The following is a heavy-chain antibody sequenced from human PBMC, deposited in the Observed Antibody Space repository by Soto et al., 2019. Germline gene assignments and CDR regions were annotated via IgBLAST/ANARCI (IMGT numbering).Heavy chain of an antibody. CDR3: AKDREGSGWYDYYYMDV. Sequence: GGSLRLSCAASGFTFSSYAMSWVRQAPGKGLEWVSAISGSGGSTYYADSVKGRFTISRDNSKNTLYLQMNSLRAEDTAVYYCAKDREGSGWYDYYYMDVWGKGTTVTVSS. J-gene: IGHJ6*03. D-gene: IGHD6-19*01. CDR2: ISGSGGST. V-gene: IGHV3-23*01. CDR1: GFTFSSYA.